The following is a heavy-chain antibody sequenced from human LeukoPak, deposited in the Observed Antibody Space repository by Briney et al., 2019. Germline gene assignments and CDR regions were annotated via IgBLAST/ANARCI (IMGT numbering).Heavy chain of an antibody. V-gene: IGHV4-4*08. CDR2: FYNSGSK. CDR3: ARHGPISAPGLRWFDP. CDR1: GGSINNYY. D-gene: IGHD2/OR15-2a*01. J-gene: IGHJ5*02. Sequence: SETLSLTCTVSGGSINNYYWSWIRQSPGKGLEWIGYFYNSGSKYYNPSLKSRVTISVDMSKNQFSLKLSSVTAADPAVYYCARHGPISAPGLRWFDPWGQGALVTVSS.